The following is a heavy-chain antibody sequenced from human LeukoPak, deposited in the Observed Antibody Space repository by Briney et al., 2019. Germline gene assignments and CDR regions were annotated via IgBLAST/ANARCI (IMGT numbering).Heavy chain of an antibody. V-gene: IGHV2-5*02. CDR2: IYWDDDK. Sequence: SGPTLVNPTQTLTLTCTFSGFSLSTSGVGVGWIRQPPGKALEWLALIYWDDDKRYSPSLKSRLTITKDTSKNQVVLTMTNMDPVDTATYYCAQRGVGYCTNGVCWQNWFDPWGQGTLVTVSS. CDR1: GFSLSTSGVG. J-gene: IGHJ5*02. D-gene: IGHD2-8*01. CDR3: AQRGVGYCTNGVCWQNWFDP.